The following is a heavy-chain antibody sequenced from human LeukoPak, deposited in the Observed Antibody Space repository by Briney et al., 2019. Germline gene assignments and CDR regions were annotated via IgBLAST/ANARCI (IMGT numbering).Heavy chain of an antibody. D-gene: IGHD1-7*01. V-gene: IGHV3-30-3*01. CDR2: ISYDGSNK. J-gene: IGHJ4*02. CDR1: GFTFSSYA. CDR3: ARQGNWNYDY. Sequence: GRSLRLSCAASGFTFSSYAMHWVRQAPGKGLEWVAVISYDGSNKYYADSVKGRFTISRDNSKNTLYLQMNSLRAEDTAVYYCARQGNWNYDYWGQGTLVTVSS.